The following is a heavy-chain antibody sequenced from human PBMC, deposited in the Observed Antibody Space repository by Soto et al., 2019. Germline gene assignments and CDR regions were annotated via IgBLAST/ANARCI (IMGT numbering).Heavy chain of an antibody. Sequence: ASVKVSCKASGYTFTSYGISWVRQAPGQGLEWMGWISAYNGNTNYAQKLQGRVTMTTDTSTSTAYMELRSLRSDDTAVYYCARAHDYGDYDSTEYFQQWGQGTLVTVSS. CDR3: ARAHDYGDYDSTEYFQQ. CDR1: GYTFTSYG. CDR2: ISAYNGNT. V-gene: IGHV1-18*01. J-gene: IGHJ1*01. D-gene: IGHD4-17*01.